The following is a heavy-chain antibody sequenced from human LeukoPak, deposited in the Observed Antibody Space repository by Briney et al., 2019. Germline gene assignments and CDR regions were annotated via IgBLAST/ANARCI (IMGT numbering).Heavy chain of an antibody. CDR3: ARGRRYQLLLFDP. V-gene: IGHV3-33*01. J-gene: IGHJ5*02. CDR1: GFTFSSYG. CDR2: IWYDGSNK. Sequence: GGSLRLSCAASGFTFSSYGMHWVRQAPGKGLEWVAVIWYDGSNKYYADSVKGRFTISRDNSKNTLYLQMNSLRAEDTAVYYCARGRRYQLLLFDPWGQGTLVTVSS. D-gene: IGHD2-2*01.